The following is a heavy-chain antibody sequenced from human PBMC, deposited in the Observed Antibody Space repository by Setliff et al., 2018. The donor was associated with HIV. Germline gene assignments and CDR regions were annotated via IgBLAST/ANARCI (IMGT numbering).Heavy chain of an antibody. Sequence: PGGSLRLSCAASGFTFRLYGMHWVRRAPGKGLVWVSRINTDGSNKYYADSVKGRFTISRDNSKNTLYLEMTSLRAEDTAVYHCAKDMNYNNDYPGVLGSWGRGTLVTVSS. CDR3: AKDMNYNNDYPGVLGS. CDR1: GFTFRLYG. J-gene: IGHJ4*02. V-gene: IGHV3-30*02. CDR2: INTDGSNK. D-gene: IGHD3-16*01.